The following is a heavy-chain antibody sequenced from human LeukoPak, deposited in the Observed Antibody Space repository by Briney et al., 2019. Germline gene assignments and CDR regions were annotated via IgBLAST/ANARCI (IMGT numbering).Heavy chain of an antibody. Sequence: PGGSLRLSCAASGFTFSSYAMSWVRLAPGKGLEWVSAISGSGGSTYYADSVKGRFTISRDNSKNTLYLQMNSLRAEDTAVYYCAKDQIAAAGNSGMDVWGQGTTVTVSS. V-gene: IGHV3-23*01. CDR1: GFTFSSYA. CDR3: AKDQIAAAGNSGMDV. J-gene: IGHJ6*02. D-gene: IGHD6-13*01. CDR2: ISGSGGST.